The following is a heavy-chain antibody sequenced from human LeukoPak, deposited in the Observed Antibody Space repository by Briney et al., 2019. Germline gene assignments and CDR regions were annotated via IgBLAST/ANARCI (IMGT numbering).Heavy chain of an antibody. CDR3: AKSYYDSSGYRGDLEY. J-gene: IGHJ4*02. CDR2: ISYDGSNK. CDR1: GFTFSNYG. V-gene: IGHV3-30*18. D-gene: IGHD3-22*01. Sequence: PGGSLRLSCAASGFTFSNYGMHWVRQAPGKGLEWVTLISYDGSNKYYAASVKGRFTISRDNSKNTLYLQMNSLRLEDTALYYCAKSYYDSSGYRGDLEYWGQGTLVTVSS.